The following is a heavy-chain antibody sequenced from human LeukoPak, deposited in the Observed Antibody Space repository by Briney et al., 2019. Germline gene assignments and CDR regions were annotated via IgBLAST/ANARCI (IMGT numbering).Heavy chain of an antibody. J-gene: IGHJ4*02. D-gene: IGHD3-22*01. CDR3: ATMRPQHDY. CDR1: GFIFSDYR. V-gene: IGHV3-21*04. Sequence: PGGSLRLSCAASGFIFSDYRMNWVRQAPGKGLEWVSSISSSSGYMYYADSVKGRFTISRDNAKNSLYLQMNSLRAEDTAVYYCATMRPQHDYWGQGTLVTVSS. CDR2: ISSSSGYM.